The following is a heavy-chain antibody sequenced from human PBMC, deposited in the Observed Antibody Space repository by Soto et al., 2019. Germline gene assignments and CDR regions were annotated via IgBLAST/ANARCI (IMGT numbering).Heavy chain of an antibody. CDR2: IIPTSGTA. CDR3: ARGQGYCSGGICYYYYYGMDV. D-gene: IGHD2-15*01. Sequence: SVKVSCKATGGTFSSDAFSWVRQAPGQGSEGMGGIIPTSGTANYAQKFQGRATITADESTSTAYMELSSLTSEDTAVYFCARGQGYCSGGICYYYYYGMDVWGQGTTVTVSS. V-gene: IGHV1-69*13. CDR1: GGTFSSDA. J-gene: IGHJ6*02.